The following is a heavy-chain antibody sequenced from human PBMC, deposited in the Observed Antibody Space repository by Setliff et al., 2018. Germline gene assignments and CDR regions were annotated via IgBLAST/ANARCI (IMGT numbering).Heavy chain of an antibody. Sequence: PGWSLSLSCAASGFTFSRYWMSWVRQAPGKGLEWVANIKQDGSEKYYVDSVKGRFTISRDNAKNSLYLQMNSLRAEDTAVYYCARDHVYGSQYYYYYYGMDVWGQGTTVTSP. V-gene: IGHV3-7*01. CDR2: IKQDGSEK. D-gene: IGHD3-10*01. CDR1: GFTFSRYW. CDR3: ARDHVYGSQYYYYYYGMDV. J-gene: IGHJ6*02.